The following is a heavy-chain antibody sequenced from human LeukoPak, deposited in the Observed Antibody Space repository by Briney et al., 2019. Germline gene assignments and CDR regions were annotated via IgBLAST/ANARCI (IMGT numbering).Heavy chain of an antibody. J-gene: IGHJ6*03. V-gene: IGHV1-69*05. CDR3: AGRAPGWFGESVGYYYYYMDV. Sequence: GASVKVSCKASGGTFSSYAISWVRQAPGQGLEWMGGIIPIFGTANYAQKFQGRATITTDESTSTAYMELSSLRSEDTAVYYCAGRAPGWFGESVGYYYYYMDVWGKGTTVTVSS. D-gene: IGHD3-10*01. CDR2: IIPIFGTA. CDR1: GGTFSSYA.